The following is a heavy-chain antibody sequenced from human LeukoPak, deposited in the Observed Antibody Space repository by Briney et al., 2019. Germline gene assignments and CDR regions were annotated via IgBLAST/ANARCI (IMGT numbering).Heavy chain of an antibody. CDR2: IIPILGIA. V-gene: IGHV1-69*04. CDR1: GGTFSSYA. D-gene: IGHD1-26*01. J-gene: IGHJ4*02. CDR3: ARGEPIFDY. Sequence: GASVKVSCKASGGTFSSYAISWVRQAPGQGLEWMGRIIPILGIANYAQKFQGRVTITADKSTSTAYMELRSLRSDDTAVFYCARGEPIFDYWGQGTLVTVSS.